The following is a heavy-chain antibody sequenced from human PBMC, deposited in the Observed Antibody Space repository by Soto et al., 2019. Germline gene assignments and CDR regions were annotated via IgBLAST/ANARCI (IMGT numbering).Heavy chain of an antibody. D-gene: IGHD4-4*01. V-gene: IGHV3-23*01. CDR2: ISGSGGST. Sequence: RLSCAASGLTFSSYAMSWVRQAPGKGLEWVSAISGSGGSTYYADSVKGRFTISRDNSKNTLYLQMNSLRAEDTAVYYCANDTTVTYYYYYGMDVWGQGTTVTVSS. J-gene: IGHJ6*02. CDR3: ANDTTVTYYYYYGMDV. CDR1: GLTFSSYA.